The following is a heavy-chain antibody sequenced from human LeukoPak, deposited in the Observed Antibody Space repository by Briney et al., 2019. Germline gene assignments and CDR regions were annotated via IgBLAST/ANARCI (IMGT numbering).Heavy chain of an antibody. J-gene: IGHJ3*02. CDR1: GGSISSYY. D-gene: IGHD4-17*01. Sequence: PSETLSLTCTVSGGSISSYYWSWIRQPPGKGLEWIGYIYYSGSTNYNPSLKSRVTISVDTSKNQFSLKLSSVTAADTAVCYCASRDYGDYGNGAFDIWGQGTMVTVSS. CDR2: IYYSGST. CDR3: ASRDYGDYGNGAFDI. V-gene: IGHV4-59*01.